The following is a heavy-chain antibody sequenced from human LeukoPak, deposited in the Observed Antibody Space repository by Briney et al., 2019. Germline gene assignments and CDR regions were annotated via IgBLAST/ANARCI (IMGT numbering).Heavy chain of an antibody. D-gene: IGHD2/OR15-2a*01. V-gene: IGHV3-74*01. Sequence: GGSLRLSCAASGFTFSDTWMHWVRRAPGEGLVWVSRIRSDGSDTRYAESVKGRFTISRDNAKNTLYLQMNSLRAEDTAVYYCARDWFHAIDYWGQGTLVTVSS. CDR1: GFTFSDTW. J-gene: IGHJ4*02. CDR2: IRSDGSDT. CDR3: ARDWFHAIDY.